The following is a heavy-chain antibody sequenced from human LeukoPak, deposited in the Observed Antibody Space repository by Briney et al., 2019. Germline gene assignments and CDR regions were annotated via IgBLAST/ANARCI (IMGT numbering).Heavy chain of an antibody. CDR1: GGSISSYY. CDR3: AREFEVNTIFGVVIISPPYYYMDV. V-gene: IGHV4-4*07. CDR2: IYTSGST. J-gene: IGHJ6*03. Sequence: SETLSLTCTVSGGSISSYYWSWIRQPAGKGLEWIGRIYTSGSTNYNPSLKSRVTMSVDTSKNQFSLKLSSVTAADTAVYYCAREFEVNTIFGVVIISPPYYYMDVWGKGTTVTVSS. D-gene: IGHD3-3*01.